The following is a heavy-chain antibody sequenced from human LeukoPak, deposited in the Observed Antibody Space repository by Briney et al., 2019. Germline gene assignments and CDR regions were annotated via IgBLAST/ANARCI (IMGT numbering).Heavy chain of an antibody. CDR2: ISAYNGNT. CDR1: GYTFTNYG. Sequence: ASVKVSCTASGYTFTNYGISWVRQAPGQGLEWMGWISAYNGNTDYAQNLQGRVTMTTDTLTSTAYMELRSLRSDDTAVYYCARDQSLVAYSSTWFDYWGQGTPVTVSS. J-gene: IGHJ4*02. V-gene: IGHV1-18*01. CDR3: ARDQSLVAYSSTWFDY. D-gene: IGHD6-13*01.